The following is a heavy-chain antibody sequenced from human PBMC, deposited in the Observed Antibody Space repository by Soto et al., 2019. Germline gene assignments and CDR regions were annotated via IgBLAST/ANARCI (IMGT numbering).Heavy chain of an antibody. D-gene: IGHD1-26*01. J-gene: IGHJ6*02. CDR3: ARTRSAWSDFHYYSLDV. CDR2: ISYDSTKT. Sequence: QVQLVESGGGVVQPGKSLRLSCAAAGFTFNSYGMHWVRQGPGNGLEWVAFISYDSTKTYDADSVKGRFTISRDNSNSTLYVQKNSLAGEDTAGYYCARTRSAWSDFHYYSLDVWGQGTTVTVSS. CDR1: GFTFNSYG. V-gene: IGHV3-30*03.